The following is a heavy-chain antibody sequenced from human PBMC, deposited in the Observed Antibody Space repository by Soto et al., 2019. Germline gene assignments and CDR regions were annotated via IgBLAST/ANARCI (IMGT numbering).Heavy chain of an antibody. CDR3: ARQLPYGGNSYYGMDV. D-gene: IGHD2-15*01. CDR2: IYPGDSDI. J-gene: IGHJ6*02. V-gene: IGHV5-51*01. Sequence: GESLKISCKGSGYRFASYWIGWVRQMPGKGLEWMGSIYPGDSDIRYSPSFQGQVTISADKSISTAYLQWSGLKASDTAIYYCARQLPYGGNSYYGMDVWGQGTTVTVSS. CDR1: GYRFASYW.